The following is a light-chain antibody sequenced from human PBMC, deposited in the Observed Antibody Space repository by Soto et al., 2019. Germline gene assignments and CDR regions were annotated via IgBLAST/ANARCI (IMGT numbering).Light chain of an antibody. V-gene: IGKV4-1*01. J-gene: IGKJ1*01. CDR2: WAS. Sequence: DIVMTQSPDSLAVSLGERATINCKSSQTVLDSSNNRDYLTWYQQKPGQPPKLLIYWASTREFGVPDRLSGSGSGTDFTLTISSLQAGDVGVYYCQQDYNSTRTFGHGTKVDIX. CDR3: QQDYNSTRT. CDR1: QTVLDSSNNRDY.